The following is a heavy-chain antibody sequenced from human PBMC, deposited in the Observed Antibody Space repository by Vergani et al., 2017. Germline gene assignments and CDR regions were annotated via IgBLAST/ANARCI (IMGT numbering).Heavy chain of an antibody. Sequence: QVQLQESGPGLVKPSETLSLTCSVSGYSISRGYFWGWFRQPPGNGLEWIGNILHTGLTYRNPSLRSRVAISVDTSRNQFTLKLRSVTAADTAAYFCARRGLPDAFDIWGQGTLFTVSS. CDR2: ILHTGLT. CDR3: ARRGLPDAFDI. V-gene: IGHV4-38-2*02. D-gene: IGHD3-10*01. J-gene: IGHJ3*02. CDR1: GYSISRGYF.